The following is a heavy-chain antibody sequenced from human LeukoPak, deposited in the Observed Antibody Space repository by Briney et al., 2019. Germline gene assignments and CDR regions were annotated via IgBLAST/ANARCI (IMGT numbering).Heavy chain of an antibody. CDR1: GFTFSSYS. D-gene: IGHD3-10*01. J-gene: IGHJ4*02. Sequence: GGSLRLSCAASGFTFSSYSMNWVRQAPGKGLEWVSSISSSSSYIYYADSVKGRFTISRDNAKNSLYLQMNSLRAEDTALYYCASVDYYGSGSYYNDVDYWGQGTLVTVSS. V-gene: IGHV3-21*01. CDR3: ASVDYYGSGSYYNDVDY. CDR2: ISSSSSYI.